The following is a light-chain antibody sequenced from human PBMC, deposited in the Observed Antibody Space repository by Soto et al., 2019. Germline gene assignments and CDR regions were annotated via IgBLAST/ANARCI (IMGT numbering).Light chain of an antibody. V-gene: IGKV3D-20*02. CDR1: QSVSSNY. CDR3: QQRSNWPPWT. CDR2: GAS. J-gene: IGKJ1*01. Sequence: EIVLTQSPGTLSLSPGERATLSCRASQSVSSNYLAWYQHKPGQTPRLLIYGASNRATGIPDRFSGSGSGTDFTLTISRLEPEDFAVYYCQQRSNWPPWTFGQGTKVDIK.